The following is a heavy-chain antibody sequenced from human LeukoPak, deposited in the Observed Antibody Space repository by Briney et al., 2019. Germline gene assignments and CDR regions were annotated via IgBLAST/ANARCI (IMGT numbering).Heavy chain of an antibody. CDR3: ARDRNWATRNRYFDL. D-gene: IGHD1-14*01. CDR2: VYSGDNT. V-gene: IGHV3-53*01. J-gene: IGHJ2*01. Sequence: GGSLRLSCAASGFTVSDNYMSWVRQAPGKGLEWVSVVYSGDNTYYADSVKGRFTISRDNSKNTLSLQMDSLRAEDTAVYYCARDRNWATRNRYFDLWGRGTLVTVSS. CDR1: GFTVSDNY.